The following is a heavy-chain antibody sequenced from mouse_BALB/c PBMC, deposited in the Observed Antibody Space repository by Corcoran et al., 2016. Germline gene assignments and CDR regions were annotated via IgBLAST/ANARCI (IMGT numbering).Heavy chain of an antibody. J-gene: IGHJ1*01. CDR2: ISYEGSN. D-gene: IGHD2-1*01. CDR1: GYSITSGYY. CDR3: AKEGGKKYFDV. V-gene: IGHV3-6*02. Sequence: DVQLQESGPGLVKPSQSLSLTCSFTGYSITSGYYWNWIRQFPGNKLEWMGYISYEGSNNYNPSLKNRISITRDTSKNQFFLKLNSVTTEDTATYYCAKEGGKKYFDVWGAGTTATVSS.